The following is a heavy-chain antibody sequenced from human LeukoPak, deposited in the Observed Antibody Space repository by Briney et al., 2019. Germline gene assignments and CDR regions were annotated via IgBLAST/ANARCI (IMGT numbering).Heavy chain of an antibody. D-gene: IGHD5-12*01. CDR2: IYYSGST. V-gene: IGHV4-59*01. Sequence: SETLSLTCTVSGGSISSYYWSWIRQPPGKGLEWIGYIYYSGSTNYNPSLKSRVTISVDTSKNQFSLKLSSVTAADTAVYYCARAYSGYEDHFDYWGQGTLVTVSS. J-gene: IGHJ4*02. CDR1: GGSISSYY. CDR3: ARAYSGYEDHFDY.